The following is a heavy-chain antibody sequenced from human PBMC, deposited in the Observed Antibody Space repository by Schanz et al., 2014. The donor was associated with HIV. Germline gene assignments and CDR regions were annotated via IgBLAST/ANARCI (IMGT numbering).Heavy chain of an antibody. V-gene: IGHV3-33*08. CDR3: ARDDCSGGSCYSNYYYGMDV. CDR1: GLTLSSYG. Sequence: QVQLVESGGGVVQPGRSLRLSCAASGLTLSSYGMSWVRQAPGKGLEWVALIWYDGSNKYYADSVKGRFTISRENSKNTLYLQMNSLRAEDTAVYYCARDDCSGGSCYSNYYYGMDVWGQGTTVTVSS. J-gene: IGHJ6*02. D-gene: IGHD2-15*01. CDR2: IWYDGSNK.